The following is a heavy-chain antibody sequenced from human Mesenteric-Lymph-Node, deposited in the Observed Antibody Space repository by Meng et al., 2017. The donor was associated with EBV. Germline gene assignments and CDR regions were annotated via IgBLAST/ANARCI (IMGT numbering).Heavy chain of an antibody. D-gene: IGHD3-10*01. J-gene: IGHJ4*02. CDR3: AIGTSSYGPFDN. Sequence: LLQAVWPGLVQPSGPLSLTCAVSGGSFSSANWWTWVRQSPERGLEWIGEIHHTGFTSYNPSLKSRAALAVDKSKNQFSLSLSSVTAADTAVYYCAIGTSSYGPFDNWGQGTLVTVSS. CDR2: IHHTGFT. CDR1: GGSFSSANW. V-gene: IGHV4-4*02.